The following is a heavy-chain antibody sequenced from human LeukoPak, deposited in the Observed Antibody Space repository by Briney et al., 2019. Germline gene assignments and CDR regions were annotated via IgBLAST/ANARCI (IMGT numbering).Heavy chain of an antibody. Sequence: PGGSLRLSCAASGFTFGSYSMNWVRQAPGKGLEWVSAISSTGRSTYYADSVKGRFTISRDNSRNTLYMQMNSLRAEDTAVYYCAADLGDILTGYYTLGYWGQGTLVTVSS. D-gene: IGHD3-9*01. V-gene: IGHV3-23*01. CDR1: GFTFGSYS. CDR3: AADLGDILTGYYTLGY. CDR2: ISSTGRST. J-gene: IGHJ4*02.